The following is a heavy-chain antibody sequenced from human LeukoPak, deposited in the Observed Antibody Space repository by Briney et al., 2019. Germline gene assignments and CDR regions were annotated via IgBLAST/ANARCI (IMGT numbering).Heavy chain of an antibody. CDR1: GGSFSGYY. CDR3: ARGGLVSYDILTGYYFDY. V-gene: IGHV4-34*01. D-gene: IGHD3-9*01. Sequence: SETLSLTCAVYGGSFSGYYWSWIRQPPGKGLEWIGEINHSGSTNYNPSLKSRVTISVDTSKNQFSLKLSSVTAADTAVYYCARGGLVSYDILTGYYFDYWGQGTLVTVSS. CDR2: INHSGST. J-gene: IGHJ4*02.